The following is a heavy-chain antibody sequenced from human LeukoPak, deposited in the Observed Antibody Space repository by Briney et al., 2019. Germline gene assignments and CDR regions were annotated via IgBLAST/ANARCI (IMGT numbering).Heavy chain of an antibody. J-gene: IGHJ4*02. CDR3: ARSHIVATIRPPYYFGY. Sequence: EASVKVSCKASGYTFTSYGISWVRQAPGQGLEWMGWISAYNGNTNYAQKLQGRVTMTTDTSTSTAYMELRSLRSDDTAVYYCARSHIVATIRPPYYFGYWGQGTLVTVSS. CDR2: ISAYNGNT. D-gene: IGHD5-12*01. V-gene: IGHV1-18*01. CDR1: GYTFTSYG.